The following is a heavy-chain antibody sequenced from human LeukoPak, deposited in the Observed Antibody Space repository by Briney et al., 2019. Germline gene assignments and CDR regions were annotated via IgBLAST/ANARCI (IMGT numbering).Heavy chain of an antibody. J-gene: IGHJ4*02. CDR1: GYTFTDYG. CDR3: ARDGARVPAAVDY. Sequence: ASVKVSCKASGYTFTDYGISWVRQAPGQGLEWMGWISAYYDNTNYAQKLQGRVTMTTDTSTTTAYMELRSLRSDDTAMYYCARDGARVPAAVDYWGQGTLVTVSS. CDR2: ISAYYDNT. D-gene: IGHD2-2*01. V-gene: IGHV1-18*01.